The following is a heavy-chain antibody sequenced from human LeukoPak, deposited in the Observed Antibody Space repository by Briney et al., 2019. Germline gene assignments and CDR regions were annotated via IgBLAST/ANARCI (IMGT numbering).Heavy chain of an antibody. D-gene: IGHD6-19*01. CDR1: GFTFSSYG. V-gene: IGHV3-30*18. CDR3: AKGGYSSGWFGAFDI. J-gene: IGHJ3*02. CDR2: ISYDGSNK. Sequence: PGGSLRLSCAASGFTFSSYGMHWVRQAPGKGLEWVAVISYDGSNKYYADSVKGRFTISRDNSKNTLYLQMNSLRAEDTAVYYCAKGGYSSGWFGAFDIWGQGTMVTVSS.